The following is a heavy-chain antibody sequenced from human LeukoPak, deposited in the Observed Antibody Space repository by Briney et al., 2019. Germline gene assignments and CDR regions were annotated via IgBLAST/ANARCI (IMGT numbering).Heavy chain of an antibody. D-gene: IGHD1-1*01. J-gene: IGHJ4*02. V-gene: IGHV1-69*05. Sequence: SVKVSCKASGGSFSNFAISWVRQAPGQGFEWLGGIFGTETYAPNFQGRVSFTTDESTSTAYMELSGLTSEDTAVYYFVAQLVDAPPTFDYWGQGTLVTVSS. CDR2: IFGTE. CDR1: GGSFSNFA. CDR3: VAQLVDAPPTFDY.